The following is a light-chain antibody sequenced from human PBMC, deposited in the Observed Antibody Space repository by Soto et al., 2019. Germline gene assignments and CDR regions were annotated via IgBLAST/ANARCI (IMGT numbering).Light chain of an antibody. CDR1: QSVSTN. V-gene: IGKV3-15*01. J-gene: IGKJ5*01. CDR3: QQYDNWPIT. Sequence: VMTQSPATLSVSPGERAALSCRASQSVSTNLAWYQQKPGQPPRLLIYFASTRATAVPARFTAGGSGTEFTLTISSLQSDDLAVYYCQQYDNWPITLGQGTRLEIK. CDR2: FAS.